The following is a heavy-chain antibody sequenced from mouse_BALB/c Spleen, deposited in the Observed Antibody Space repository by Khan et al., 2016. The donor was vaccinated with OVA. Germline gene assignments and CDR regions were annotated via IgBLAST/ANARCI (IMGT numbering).Heavy chain of an antibody. CDR3: ARGDGYYVYFDY. D-gene: IGHD2-3*01. Sequence: QVQLKESGPELVKPGASVKMSCKASGYTFTYYVITWVKQRTGQGLEWIGEIYPGSDNAYYNERFKGKATLTADKSSNTTHMQLISLTSEDSAVYFCARGDGYYVYFDYWGQGTTLTVSS. CDR2: IYPGSDNA. V-gene: IGHV1-77*01. CDR1: GYTFTYYV. J-gene: IGHJ2*01.